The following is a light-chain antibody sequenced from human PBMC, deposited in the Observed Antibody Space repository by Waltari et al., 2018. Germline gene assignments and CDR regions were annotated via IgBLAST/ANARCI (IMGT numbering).Light chain of an antibody. CDR3: SPYTSSKTYV. V-gene: IGLV2-14*03. Sequence: QSALTQPASVSGSPGQSITISCTGTSSDVGRYKYVSWYQQNPGKAPKLIIHDVSDRPLGVSNRFSGSKFGNTASLTISGLQAEDEADYYCSPYTSSKTYVFGTGTKVTVL. J-gene: IGLJ1*01. CDR1: SSDVGRYKY. CDR2: DVS.